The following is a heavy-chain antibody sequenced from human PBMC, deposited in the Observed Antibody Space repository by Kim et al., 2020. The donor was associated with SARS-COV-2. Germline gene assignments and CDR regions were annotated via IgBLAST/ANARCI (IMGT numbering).Heavy chain of an antibody. D-gene: IGHD5-12*01. CDR2: IKAPDDYS. Sequence: GGSLRLSCVASGFSFGTFDMSWVRQAPGKGLKWVSVIKAPDDYSYYAESVRGRFTVSRDSARNTLYLQMNSLRADDTAVYYCVKGAWLDYWGPGTLVTVSS. CDR1: GFSFGTFD. CDR3: VKGAWLDY. J-gene: IGHJ4*02. V-gene: IGHV3-23*01.